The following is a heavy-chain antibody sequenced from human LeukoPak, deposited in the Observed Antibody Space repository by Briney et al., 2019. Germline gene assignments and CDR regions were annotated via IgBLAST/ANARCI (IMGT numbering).Heavy chain of an antibody. V-gene: IGHV3-74*01. CDR2: LSPDGGTI. D-gene: IGHD6-19*01. CDR1: GFTFSSYW. Sequence: GGSLRLSCAVSGFTFSSYWMHWVRQAPGKGLVWVSRLSPDGGTIDYSDSVRGRFTISRDNAKDTLYLQMNSLRVDDTAVYYCATAGQWRFDSWGLGTLVTVSS. J-gene: IGHJ4*02. CDR3: ATAGQWRFDS.